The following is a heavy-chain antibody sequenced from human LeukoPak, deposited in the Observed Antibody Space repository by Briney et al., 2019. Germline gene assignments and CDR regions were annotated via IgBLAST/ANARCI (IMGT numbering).Heavy chain of an antibody. V-gene: IGHV3-48*01. CDR2: ITSGSTI. J-gene: IGHJ4*02. CDR1: GFTFRSHS. Sequence: GGSLRLSCAASGFTFRSHSMNWVRQAPGKGLEWVSDITSGSTIYYADSVKGRFTISRDNAKNSLYLQMNSLRAEDTAVYYCARRNVKFSDYGRLDYWGQGTLVTVSS. CDR3: ARRNVKFSDYGRLDY. D-gene: IGHD4-17*01.